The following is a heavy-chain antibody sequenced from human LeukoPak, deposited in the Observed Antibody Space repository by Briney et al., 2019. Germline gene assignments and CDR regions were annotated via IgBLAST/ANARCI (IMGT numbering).Heavy chain of an antibody. CDR2: IKNDESET. V-gene: IGHV3-7*03. CDR3: VKNDGWFHLAQ. Sequence: GGSLRLSCAVSGFNFRDHWMDWVRQAPGKGLEWVGHIKNDESETYYLDSLKGRFSISRNNTNNALYLQMNSLRVEDTAVYYRVKNDGWFHLAQWGQGTLVTVSS. J-gene: IGHJ4*02. CDR1: GFNFRDHW. D-gene: IGHD6-19*01.